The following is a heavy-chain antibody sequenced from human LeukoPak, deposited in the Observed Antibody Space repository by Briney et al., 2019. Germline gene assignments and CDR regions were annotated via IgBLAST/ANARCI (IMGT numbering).Heavy chain of an antibody. Sequence: GGSLRLSCAASGFTFSSYDMHWVRQATGKGLEWVSAIGTAGDTYYPGSVKGRFTISRENAKNSLYLQMNSLRAGDTAVYYCARERAPGYSYGYGTFDLWGRGTLVTVSS. CDR1: GFTFSSYD. J-gene: IGHJ2*01. D-gene: IGHD5-18*01. CDR2: IGTAGDT. V-gene: IGHV3-13*01. CDR3: ARERAPGYSYGYGTFDL.